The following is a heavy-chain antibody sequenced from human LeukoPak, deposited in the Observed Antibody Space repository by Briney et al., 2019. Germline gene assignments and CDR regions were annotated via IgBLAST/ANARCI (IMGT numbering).Heavy chain of an antibody. D-gene: IGHD4-11*01. CDR2: IYYSGST. Sequence: SETLSLTCTVSGGSISSSSYYWGWIRQPPGKGLEWIGSIYYSGSTYYNPSLKSRVTISVDTSKNQFSLKLSSVTAADTAVYYCARDSDGHYSKEFDPWGQGTLVTVSS. V-gene: IGHV4-39*07. CDR1: GGSISSSSYY. CDR3: ARDSDGHYSKEFDP. J-gene: IGHJ5*02.